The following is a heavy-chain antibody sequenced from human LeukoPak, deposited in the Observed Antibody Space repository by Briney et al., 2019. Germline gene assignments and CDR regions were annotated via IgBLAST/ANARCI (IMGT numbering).Heavy chain of an antibody. CDR3: ARSVWSPGDWFDP. J-gene: IGHJ5*02. CDR2: INHSGST. Sequence: SETLSLTCAVYGGSFSGYYWSWIRQPPGKGLEWIGEINHSGSTNYNPSLKSRVTISVDTSKNQFSLKLSSVTAADTAVYYCARSVWSPGDWFDPWGQGTLVTVSS. V-gene: IGHV4-34*01. D-gene: IGHD1-1*01. CDR1: GGSFSGYY.